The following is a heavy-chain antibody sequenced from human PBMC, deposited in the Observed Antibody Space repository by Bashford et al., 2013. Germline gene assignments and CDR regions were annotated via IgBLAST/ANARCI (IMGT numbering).Heavy chain of an antibody. CDR2: INPNSGGT. V-gene: IGHV1-2*02. CDR3: ARDGPVVGVWNAFDV. CDR1: GYTFSDYY. J-gene: IGHJ3*01. D-gene: IGHD1-26*01. Sequence: ASVKVSCKASGYTFSDYYLHWMRQAPGQGLEWMGWINPNSGGTNYAQKFQGRVTMTRDTSISTAYMELSSLRSDDTAVYFCARDGPVVGVWNAFDVWGQGTVVTVSS.